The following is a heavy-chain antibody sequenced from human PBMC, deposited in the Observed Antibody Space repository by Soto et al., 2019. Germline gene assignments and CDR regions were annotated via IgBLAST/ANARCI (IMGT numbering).Heavy chain of an antibody. CDR3: ARGDDILTGPYYFDY. V-gene: IGHV3-64*01. Sequence: GGSLRPSCAASGFTFSSYAMHWVRQAPGKGLEYVSAISSNGGSTYYANSVKGRFTISRDNSKNTLYLQMGSLRAEDMAVYYCARGDDILTGPYYFDYWGQGTLVTVSS. J-gene: IGHJ4*02. D-gene: IGHD3-9*01. CDR2: ISSNGGST. CDR1: GFTFSSYA.